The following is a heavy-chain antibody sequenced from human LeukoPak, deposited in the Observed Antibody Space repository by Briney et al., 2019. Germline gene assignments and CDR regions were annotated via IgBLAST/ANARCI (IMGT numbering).Heavy chain of an antibody. Sequence: SVKVSCKASGGTFSSYAISWVRQAPGQGLEWMGGIIPIFGTANYAQKFQGRVTITADESTSTAYMELSSLRSEDTAVYYCARVGDYDFWSGRQNQFDYWGQGTLVTVSS. CDR3: ARVGDYDFWSGRQNQFDY. CDR2: IIPIFGTA. D-gene: IGHD3-3*01. J-gene: IGHJ4*02. V-gene: IGHV1-69*13. CDR1: GGTFSSYA.